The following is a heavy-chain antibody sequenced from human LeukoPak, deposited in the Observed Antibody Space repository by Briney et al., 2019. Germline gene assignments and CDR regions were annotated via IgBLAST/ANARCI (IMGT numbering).Heavy chain of an antibody. Sequence: GGSLRLSCAASGFTFSSYSMNWVRQAPGKGLEWVSSISSTSNYIYYADSVKGRFTISRDNAKTSLYLQMNSLRAEDTAVYYCARDDRYSYGYSQSGHFDYWGQGILVTVSS. CDR2: ISSTSNYI. V-gene: IGHV3-21*01. CDR1: GFTFSSYS. CDR3: ARDDRYSYGYSQSGHFDY. D-gene: IGHD5-18*01. J-gene: IGHJ4*02.